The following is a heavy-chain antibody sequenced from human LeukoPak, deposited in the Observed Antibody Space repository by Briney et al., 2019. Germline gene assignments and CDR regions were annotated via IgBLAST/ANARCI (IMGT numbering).Heavy chain of an antibody. CDR3: ARDYYDSSGYYYAGWFDP. Sequence: SETLSLTCAVYGGSFSGYYWTWIRQPPGKGLEWIGEINHSGSTNYNPSLKSRVTISVDTSKNQFSLKLSSVTAADTAVYYCARDYYDSSGYYYAGWFDPWGQGTLVTVSS. CDR2: INHSGST. D-gene: IGHD3-22*01. V-gene: IGHV4-34*01. CDR1: GGSFSGYY. J-gene: IGHJ5*02.